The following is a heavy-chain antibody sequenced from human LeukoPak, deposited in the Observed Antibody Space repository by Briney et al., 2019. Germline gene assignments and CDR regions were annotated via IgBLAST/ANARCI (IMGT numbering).Heavy chain of an antibody. CDR2: INWNGDRT. J-gene: IGHJ4*02. Sequence: GGSLRLSCAASGFTFHDYDMSWVRQSPGKGLEWVSGINWNGDRTGYADSVKGRFTISRDNSKNTLYLQMNSLRAEDMAIYYCANTYYDFWSGYFKDWGQGTLVTVSS. V-gene: IGHV3-20*04. D-gene: IGHD3-3*01. CDR3: ANTYYDFWSGYFKD. CDR1: GFTFHDYD.